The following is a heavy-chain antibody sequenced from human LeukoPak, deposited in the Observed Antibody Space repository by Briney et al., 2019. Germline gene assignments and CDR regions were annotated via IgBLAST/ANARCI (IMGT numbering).Heavy chain of an antibody. CDR1: GYSFTSYW. CDR2: IYPVDSDT. Sequence: GESLKISCKGSGYSFTSYWIGWVRQMPGKGLGWMGIIYPVDSDTRYSPSFQGQGTISADKSINPAYLQWSSLKASDTAMYYCARRSRRYSSGYPYYFDYWGQGTLVTVSS. D-gene: IGHD6-19*01. J-gene: IGHJ4*02. CDR3: ARRSRRYSSGYPYYFDY. V-gene: IGHV5-51*01.